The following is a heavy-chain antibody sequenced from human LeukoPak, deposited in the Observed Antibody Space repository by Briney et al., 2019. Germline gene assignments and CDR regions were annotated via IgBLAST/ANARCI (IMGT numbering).Heavy chain of an antibody. J-gene: IGHJ4*02. Sequence: GGSLRLSCAASGFTFSDYYMSWIRQAPGKGLEWVSYISSSGSTIYYADSVTGRFTISRDNSKNSLYMQMNSLRTEDTALYYCATGYSYVYGLGYYFENWGQGTLVTVSS. D-gene: IGHD5-18*01. CDR3: ATGYSYVYGLGYYFEN. CDR2: ISSSGSTI. CDR1: GFTFSDYY. V-gene: IGHV3-11*01.